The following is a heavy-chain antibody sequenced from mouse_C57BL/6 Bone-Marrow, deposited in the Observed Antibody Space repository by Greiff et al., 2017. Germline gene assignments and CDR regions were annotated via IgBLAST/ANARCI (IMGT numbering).Heavy chain of an antibody. D-gene: IGHD1-1*01. V-gene: IGHV1-54*01. CDR3: AGGYYDSSTYYYAMDY. CDR1: GYAFTNYL. Sequence: QVQLKESGAELVRPGTSVKVSCKASGYAFTNYLIEWVKQRPGQGLEWIGVINPGSGGTNYNEKFKGKATLTADKSSSTAYMQLSSLTSEDSAVYFCAGGYYDSSTYYYAMDYWGQGTSVTVSS. CDR2: INPGSGGT. J-gene: IGHJ4*01.